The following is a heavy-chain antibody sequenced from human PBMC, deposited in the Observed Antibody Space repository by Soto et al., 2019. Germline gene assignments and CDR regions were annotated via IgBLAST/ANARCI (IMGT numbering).Heavy chain of an antibody. CDR1: GGSISNSSYY. Sequence: PSETLSLTCTVSGGSISNSSYYWGWIRQPPGKGLEWIGCIFYSGSTYYNPSLKSRVTISVDTSKKQFALKLSSVTAEDTAVYYCARHLTYCSAGSCYSDFPYYGMDVWGQGTTVTVSS. D-gene: IGHD2-15*01. CDR3: ARHLTYCSAGSCYSDFPYYGMDV. J-gene: IGHJ6*02. V-gene: IGHV4-39*01. CDR2: IFYSGST.